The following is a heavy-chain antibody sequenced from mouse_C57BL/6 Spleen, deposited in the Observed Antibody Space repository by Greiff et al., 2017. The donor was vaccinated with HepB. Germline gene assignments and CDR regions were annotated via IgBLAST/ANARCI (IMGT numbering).Heavy chain of an antibody. CDR2: FYPGSGSI. D-gene: IGHD1-2*01. Sequence: VQLQQSGAELVKPGASVKLSCKASGYTFTEYTIHWVKQRPGQGLEWIGWFYPGSGSIKYNEKFKDKATLIADKSSSTVYMELSRMTSEESAVYICARHEGAFCSYQGYFDVWGTGTTVTVSS. V-gene: IGHV1-62-2*01. J-gene: IGHJ1*03. CDR1: GYTFTEYT. CDR3: ARHEGAFCSYQGYFDV.